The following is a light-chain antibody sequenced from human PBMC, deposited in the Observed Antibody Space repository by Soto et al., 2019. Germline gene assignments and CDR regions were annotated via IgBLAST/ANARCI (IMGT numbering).Light chain of an antibody. J-gene: IGLJ2*01. V-gene: IGLV1-47*01. CDR2: RNN. CDR3: AAWDVSLSGPA. CDR1: NSNIGSKY. Sequence: QSVLTQPPSASGTPGQRVTISCSGSNSNIGSKYVYWYQQLPGTAPKLLMYRNNQRASGVPDRFSGSKSGTSASLAISGLRSDDEADDFCAAWDVSLSGPAFGGGTQLTVL.